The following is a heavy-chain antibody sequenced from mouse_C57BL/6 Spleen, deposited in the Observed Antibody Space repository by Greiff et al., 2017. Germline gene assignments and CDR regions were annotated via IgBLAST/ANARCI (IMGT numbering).Heavy chain of an antibody. D-gene: IGHD2-1*01. V-gene: IGHV5-4*01. CDR2: ISDGGSYT. CDR1: GFTFSSYA. J-gene: IGHJ2*01. Sequence: DVMLVESGGGLVKPGGSLKLSCAASGFTFSSYAMSWVRQTPEKRLEWVATISDGGSYTYYPDNVKGRFTISRDNAKNNLYLQMSHLKSEDTAMYYCARDLLWYFDYWGQGTPLTVSS. CDR3: ARDLLWYFDY.